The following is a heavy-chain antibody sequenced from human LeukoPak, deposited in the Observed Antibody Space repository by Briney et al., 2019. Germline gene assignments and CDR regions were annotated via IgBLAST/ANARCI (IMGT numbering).Heavy chain of an antibody. V-gene: IGHV1-18*01. CDR2: ISAYNGNT. Sequence: ASVKVSCKASGYTFTSYGISWVRQAPGQGLEWMGWISAYNGNTNYAQELQGRVTMTTDTSTSTAYMELRSLRSDDTAVYYCGRDCSSTSCYTVDYWGQGTLVTVSS. CDR3: GRDCSSTSCYTVDY. D-gene: IGHD2-2*02. CDR1: GYTFTSYG. J-gene: IGHJ4*02.